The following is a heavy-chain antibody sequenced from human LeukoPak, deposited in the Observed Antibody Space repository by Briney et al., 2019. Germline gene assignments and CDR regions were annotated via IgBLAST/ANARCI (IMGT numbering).Heavy chain of an antibody. CDR3: ARGQYDFWSGYYMADPYYYYGMDV. J-gene: IGHJ6*02. V-gene: IGHV3-21*01. Sequence: GGSLRLSCAASGFTFSSYSMNWVRQAPGEGLEWVSSISSSSSYIYYADSVKGRFTISRDNAKNSLYLQMNSLRAEDTAVYYCARGQYDFWSGYYMADPYYYYGMDVWGQGTTVTVSS. D-gene: IGHD3-3*01. CDR2: ISSSSSYI. CDR1: GFTFSSYS.